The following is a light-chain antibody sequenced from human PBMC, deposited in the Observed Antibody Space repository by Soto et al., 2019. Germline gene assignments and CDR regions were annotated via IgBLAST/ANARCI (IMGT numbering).Light chain of an antibody. CDR2: WAS. J-gene: IGKJ2*01. V-gene: IGKV4-1*01. CDR1: QSILYSSDNRNY. Sequence: DIVMTQSPDSLAVSLGERATINCKSSQSILYSSDNRNYLVWYQQKPGLPPKMLMSWASTQPSGVPDRFSGSGSVTDFILTISSLQADDVAVYYCQPYYNSPYTFGQGTKLEIK. CDR3: QPYYNSPYT.